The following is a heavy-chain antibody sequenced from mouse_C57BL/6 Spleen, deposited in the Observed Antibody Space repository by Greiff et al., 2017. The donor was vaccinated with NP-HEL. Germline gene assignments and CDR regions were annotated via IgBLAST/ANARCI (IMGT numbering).Heavy chain of an antibody. CDR2: LSDGGSYT. Sequence: EVMLVESGGGLVKPGGSLNLSCAASGFTFSSYAMSWVRQTPEKRLAWVATLSDGGSYTYYPDNVKGRFTISRDNAKNNLYLQRSHLKSEDSAMYYCARDRYYGSSYDFDYWGQGTTLTVSS. V-gene: IGHV5-4*01. D-gene: IGHD1-1*01. J-gene: IGHJ2*01. CDR1: GFTFSSYA. CDR3: ARDRYYGSSYDFDY.